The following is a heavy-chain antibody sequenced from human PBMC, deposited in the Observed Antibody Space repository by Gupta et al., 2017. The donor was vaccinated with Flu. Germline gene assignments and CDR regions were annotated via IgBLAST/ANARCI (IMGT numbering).Heavy chain of an antibody. Sequence: RQAPGKGLEWVSAISGSGGNTYYADSVKGRFTISRDNSKNTLYLQMNSLRAEDTAVYYCAKDQQWLARGAFDIWGQGTMVTVSS. CDR3: AKDQQWLARGAFDI. V-gene: IGHV3-23*01. D-gene: IGHD6-19*01. CDR2: ISGSGGNT. J-gene: IGHJ3*02.